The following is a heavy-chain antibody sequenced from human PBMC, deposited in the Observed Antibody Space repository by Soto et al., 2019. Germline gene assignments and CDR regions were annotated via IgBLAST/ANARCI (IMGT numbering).Heavy chain of an antibody. Sequence: QVQLVQSGAEVKKPGSSVRVSCKASGAAFNTITINWVRQAPGQGLEWMGGFVPVFGSATYAQKFQGRVAITADASTSTFYMELSRLNSEDTGLYYCVREDDTTGSYSWFDPWGQGTLVTVSS. V-gene: IGHV1-69*01. D-gene: IGHD3-9*01. CDR2: FVPVFGSA. CDR1: GAAFNTIT. CDR3: VREDDTTGSYSWFDP. J-gene: IGHJ5*02.